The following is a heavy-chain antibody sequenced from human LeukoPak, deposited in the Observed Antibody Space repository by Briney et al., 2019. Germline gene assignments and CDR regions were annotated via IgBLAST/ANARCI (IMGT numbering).Heavy chain of an antibody. Sequence: PGRSLRLSCTASGFTFGDYTITWIRQAPGKGLEGVGFIRNKADGGTPEYAASVKGRFTISRDDSKSIAYLQMNSLKTDDTAVYYCTRDPPTRYWGQGTLVSVSS. J-gene: IGHJ4*02. D-gene: IGHD1-26*01. V-gene: IGHV3-49*03. CDR3: TRDPPTRY. CDR1: GFTFGDYT. CDR2: IRNKADGGTP.